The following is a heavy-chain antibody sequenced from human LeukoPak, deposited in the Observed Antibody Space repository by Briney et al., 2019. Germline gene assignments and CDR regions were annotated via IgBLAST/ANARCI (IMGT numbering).Heavy chain of an antibody. CDR3: AKWGSAGAFDI. J-gene: IGHJ3*02. D-gene: IGHD3-10*01. CDR1: GFTFSSYG. Sequence: GRSLRLSCAASGFTFSSYGMHWVRQAPGKGLEWVAVISYDGSNKYYADSVKGRFTISRDNSKNTLYLQMNSLRAEDTAVYYCAKWGSAGAFDIWGQGTMVTVSS. V-gene: IGHV3-30*18. CDR2: ISYDGSNK.